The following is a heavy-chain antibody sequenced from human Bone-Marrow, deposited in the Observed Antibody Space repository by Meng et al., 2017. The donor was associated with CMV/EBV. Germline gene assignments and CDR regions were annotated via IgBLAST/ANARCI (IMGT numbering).Heavy chain of an antibody. CDR3: ARDTEFIFDD. J-gene: IGHJ4*01. D-gene: IGHD3-10*01. CDR2: IYPNDGTA. V-gene: IGHV1-18*04. CDR1: GYAFLHSG. Sequence: ASVKVSCKTSGYAFLHSGISWVRQAPGQGLEWIGWIYPNDGTANYVRKFQGRVTLTTDTSTATAYMEMRSLRSDDTAVYYCARDTEFIFDDWGQGILVTVSS.